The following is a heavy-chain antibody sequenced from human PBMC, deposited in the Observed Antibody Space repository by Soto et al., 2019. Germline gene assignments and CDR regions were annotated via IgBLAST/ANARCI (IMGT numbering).Heavy chain of an antibody. CDR3: TRDAGYCSSTSCYKFPLYREYVDL. J-gene: IGHJ2*01. V-gene: IGHV3-49*03. D-gene: IGHD2-2*02. CDR1: GFTFGDYA. CDR2: IRSKAYGGTT. Sequence: EVQLVESGGGLVQPGRSLRLSCTASGFTFGDYAMSWFRQAPGKGLEWVGFIRSKAYGGTTEYAASVKGRFTISRDDSKSIAYLQMNSLKTEDTAVYYCTRDAGYCSSTSCYKFPLYREYVDLWGRGTLVTVSS.